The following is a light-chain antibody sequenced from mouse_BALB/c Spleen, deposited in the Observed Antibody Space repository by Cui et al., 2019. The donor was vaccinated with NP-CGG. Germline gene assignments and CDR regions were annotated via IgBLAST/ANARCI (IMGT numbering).Light chain of an antibody. J-gene: IGLJ1*01. CDR2: GTN. CDR1: TGAVTTSNY. Sequence: QAVVTHDSALTTSPGETVTLTCSSSTGAVTTSNYANWVQEKPDHLFTGLIGGTNNRAPGVPARFSGSLIGDKAALTITGAQTEDEAIYFCALWYSNHWVFGGGTKLTVL. V-gene: IGLV1*01. CDR3: ALWYSNHWV.